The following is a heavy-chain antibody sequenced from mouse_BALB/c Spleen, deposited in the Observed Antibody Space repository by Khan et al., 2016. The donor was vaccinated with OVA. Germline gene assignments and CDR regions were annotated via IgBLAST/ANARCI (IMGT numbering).Heavy chain of an antibody. CDR1: GYSITSDYA. V-gene: IGHV3-2*02. CDR2: ISYSGSN. D-gene: IGHD1-3*01. CDR3: ARDDSRYNHAIEY. Sequence: SGPGLVKPSQSLSLTCTVTGYSITSDYAWNWIRQFPGNKLEWMGYISYSGSNSYNPSLKSRISTTRDTSKNQFFLQLNSVTTEDTATDYCARDDSRYNHAIEYWGQGTAVTVSS. J-gene: IGHJ4*01.